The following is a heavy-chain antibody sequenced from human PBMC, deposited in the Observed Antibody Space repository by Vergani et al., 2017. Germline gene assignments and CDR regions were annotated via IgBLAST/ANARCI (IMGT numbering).Heavy chain of an antibody. CDR1: GFTVSSNY. CDR3: ARDKRWLQSGRYYYYGMDV. J-gene: IGHJ6*02. D-gene: IGHD5-24*01. CDR2: IYSGGST. V-gene: IGHV3-53*04. Sequence: EVQLVESGGGLVKPGGSLRLSCAASGFTVSSNYMSWVRQAPGKGLEWVSVIYSGGSTYYADSVKGRFTISSHNSKNTLELQMNSLRAEDTAVYYCARDKRWLQSGRYYYYGMDVWGQGTTVTVSS.